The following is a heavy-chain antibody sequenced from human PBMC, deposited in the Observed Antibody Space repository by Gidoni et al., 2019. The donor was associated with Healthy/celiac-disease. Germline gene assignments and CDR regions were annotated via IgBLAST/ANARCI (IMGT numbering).Heavy chain of an antibody. V-gene: IGHV1-8*01. CDR1: GYTFTTYD. CDR2: MNPNSGNT. J-gene: IGHJ4*02. Sequence: QAQLVQSGPDVKKPGASVNVPCKASGYTFTTYDINRVRQATGQGLEWMGWMNPNSGNTGYAQKFQGGVTMTRNTSISTAYMELSSLRSEDTAVYYCARGRSIAAAGTGPFDYWGQGTLVTVSS. CDR3: ARGRSIAAAGTGPFDY. D-gene: IGHD6-13*01.